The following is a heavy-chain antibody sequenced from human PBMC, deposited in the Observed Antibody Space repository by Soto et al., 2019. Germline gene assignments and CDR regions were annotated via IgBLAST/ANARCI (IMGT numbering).Heavy chain of an antibody. V-gene: IGHV3-21*01. Sequence: VGSLRLSCTASGFTFSSYSMNWVRPAPGKGLEWVSSISSSSSYIYYADSVKGRFTISRDNAKNSLYLQMNSLRAEDTAVYYCARDTYYYDSSVPPRYYFDYWGQGTLVTVSS. CDR1: GFTFSSYS. J-gene: IGHJ4*02. CDR3: ARDTYYYDSSVPPRYYFDY. D-gene: IGHD3-22*01. CDR2: ISSSSSYI.